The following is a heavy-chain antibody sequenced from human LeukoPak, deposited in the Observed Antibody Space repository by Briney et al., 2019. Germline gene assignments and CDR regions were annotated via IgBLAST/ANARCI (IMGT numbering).Heavy chain of an antibody. CDR3: ARVGYSSGWYPDI. D-gene: IGHD6-19*01. Sequence: SETLSLTCAVYGGSFSGYYWSWIRQPPGKRLEWIGYIHHNGRTNYSPSLKSRVTISLDTSKSQFFLKLSSVSAADTAVYYCARVGYSSGWYPDIWGQGALVTVSS. J-gene: IGHJ4*02. CDR2: IHHNGRT. CDR1: GGSFSGYY. V-gene: IGHV4-59*01.